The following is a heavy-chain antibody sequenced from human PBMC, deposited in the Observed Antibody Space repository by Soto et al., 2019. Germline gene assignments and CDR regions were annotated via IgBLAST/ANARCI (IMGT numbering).Heavy chain of an antibody. J-gene: IGHJ6*02. Sequence: SGPTLVNPTETLTLTCTVSGFSLTTGKMGVSWIRQPPGKALEWLAHIFSDNERSYSTSLQGRLTISKDTSGSQVVLSMTNVDPVDTATYYCARMKVDSYQFYYAMDVWGQGATVTVSS. D-gene: IGHD3-9*01. V-gene: IGHV2-26*01. CDR2: IFSDNER. CDR3: ARMKVDSYQFYYAMDV. CDR1: GFSLTTGKMG.